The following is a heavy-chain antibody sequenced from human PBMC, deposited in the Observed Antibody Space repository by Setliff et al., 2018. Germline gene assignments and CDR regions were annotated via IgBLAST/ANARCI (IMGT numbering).Heavy chain of an antibody. V-gene: IGHV1-3*04. Sequence: ASVKVSCKASDYTFTKNGIHWLRQAPGQRPEWMGWINTDNGNTRYSQNFQDRVTITRDTSATTAFVELSSLRSDDTAVYFCARGSRPLWGAWGQGTLVTVSS. J-gene: IGHJ5*02. D-gene: IGHD5-18*01. CDR3: ARGSRPLWGA. CDR1: DYTFTKNG. CDR2: INTDNGNT.